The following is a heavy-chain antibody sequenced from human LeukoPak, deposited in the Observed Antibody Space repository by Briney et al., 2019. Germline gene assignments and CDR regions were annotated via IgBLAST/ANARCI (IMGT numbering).Heavy chain of an antibody. CDR1: GFTFSSYA. CDR2: ISYDGSNK. V-gene: IGHV3-30-3*01. D-gene: IGHD2-15*01. J-gene: IGHJ4*02. CDR3: ARELSGSISRHFDY. Sequence: PGRSLRLSCAASGFTFSSYAMHWVRQAPGEGLEWVAVISYDGSNKYYADSVKGRFTISRDNSKNTLYLQMNSLRAEDTAVFYCARELSGSISRHFDYWGQGTLVTVSS.